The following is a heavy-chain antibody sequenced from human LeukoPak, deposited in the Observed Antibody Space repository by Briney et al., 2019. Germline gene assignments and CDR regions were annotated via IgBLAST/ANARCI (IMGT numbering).Heavy chain of an antibody. D-gene: IGHD4-17*01. CDR2: ISYDGSNK. CDR1: GFIFSSYA. J-gene: IGHJ4*02. Sequence: PGGSLRLSCAASGFIFSSYAMHWVRQAPGKGLEWVAVISYDGSNKYFADSVKGRFTISRDNSKNTLYLQMNSLRAEDTAVYYCAREGPLRNYGDYGLGIDYWGQGTLVTASS. CDR3: AREGPLRNYGDYGLGIDY. V-gene: IGHV3-30*04.